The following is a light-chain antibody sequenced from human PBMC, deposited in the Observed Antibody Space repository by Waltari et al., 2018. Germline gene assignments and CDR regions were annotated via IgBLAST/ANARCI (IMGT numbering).Light chain of an antibody. J-gene: IGLJ1*01. CDR1: SSNIGSNP. CDR2: SIN. CDR3: AASDDSLHGYV. Sequence: QSVLTQQPSESGTPGQRVSISCSGASSNIGSNPWNCYQHLPGTAPTLLIYSINQRPSGVPDRFSASKSGTSASLAISGLQSEDEADYYCAASDDSLHGYVFGTGTKVTVL. V-gene: IGLV1-44*01.